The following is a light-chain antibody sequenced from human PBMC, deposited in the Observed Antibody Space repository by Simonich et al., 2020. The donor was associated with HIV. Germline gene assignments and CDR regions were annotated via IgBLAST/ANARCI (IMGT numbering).Light chain of an antibody. CDR2: WAS. J-gene: IGKJ1*01. CDR3: QQYYSTPPT. CDR1: QSVLSSSNNKNY. Sequence: DIVMTQSPDSLTVSLGERATINCKSSQSVLSSSNNKNYLTWYQQKPGQPPKLLIDWASTRESGVPDRFSGSGSGTDFTLTISSLKAEDVAVYYCQQYYSTPPTFGQGTKVEIK. V-gene: IGKV4-1*01.